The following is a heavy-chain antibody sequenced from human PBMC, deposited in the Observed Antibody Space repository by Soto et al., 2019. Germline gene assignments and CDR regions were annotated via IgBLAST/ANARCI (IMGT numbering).Heavy chain of an antibody. CDR2: ISGSGGST. Sequence: EVQLLESGGGLVQPGGSLRLSCAASGFTFSSYAMSWVRQAPGKGLEWVSAISGSGGSTYYADSVKGRFTISRDNSQNTLYLQMNSLRAEDTAVYYCAKRPDYYDSSGYRYYFDYWGQGTLVTVSS. CDR1: GFTFSSYA. D-gene: IGHD3-22*01. CDR3: AKRPDYYDSSGYRYYFDY. J-gene: IGHJ4*02. V-gene: IGHV3-23*01.